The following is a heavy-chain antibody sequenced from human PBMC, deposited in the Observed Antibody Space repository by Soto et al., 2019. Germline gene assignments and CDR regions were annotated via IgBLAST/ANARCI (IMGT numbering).Heavy chain of an antibody. J-gene: IGHJ4*02. D-gene: IGHD2-2*01. CDR1: GGSFSGYY. CDR2: INHSGST. CDR3: ARAVGRDGSSWHRGAFDC. Sequence: SETLSLTCAVYGGSFSGYYWTWIRQPPGTGLEWIREINHSGSTNYNPSLKSRVTISVDTSISTAYMELSNVKPDDTAVYYCARAVGRDGSSWHRGAFDCWGQGSLVTVSS. V-gene: IGHV4-34*01.